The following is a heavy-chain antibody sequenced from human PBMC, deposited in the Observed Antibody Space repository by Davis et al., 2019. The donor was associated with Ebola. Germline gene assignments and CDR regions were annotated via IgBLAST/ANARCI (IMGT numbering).Heavy chain of an antibody. V-gene: IGHV4-34*01. J-gene: IGHJ5*02. CDR3: NGVVIIRGSWFDP. D-gene: IGHD3-3*01. Sequence: MPSETLSLTCAVYGGSFSGYYWSWIRQPPGKGLEWIGEIKHSGSTNYNPSLKSRVTISVDTSKNQFSLKLSSVTAADTAVYYCNGVVIIRGSWFDPWGQGTLVTVSS. CDR2: IKHSGST. CDR1: GGSFSGYY.